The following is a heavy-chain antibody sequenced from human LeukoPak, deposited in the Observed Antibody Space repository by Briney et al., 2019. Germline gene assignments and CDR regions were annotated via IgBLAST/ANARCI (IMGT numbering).Heavy chain of an antibody. CDR3: ARDLAMAGRDLDY. D-gene: IGHD6-19*01. J-gene: IGHJ4*02. CDR2: ISNSGTII. CDR1: GFAFRNYY. Sequence: GGSLRLSCAASGFAFRNYYMDWIRQAPGKGLEWVAYISNSGTIIYYAESVKGRFTISRDSAKNSLYLQMNSLRAEDTALYYCARDLAMAGRDLDYWGQGTLVTVSS. V-gene: IGHV3-11*01.